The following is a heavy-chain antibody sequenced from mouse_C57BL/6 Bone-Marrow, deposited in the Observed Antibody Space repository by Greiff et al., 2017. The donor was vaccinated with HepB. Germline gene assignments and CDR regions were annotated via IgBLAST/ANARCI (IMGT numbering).Heavy chain of an antibody. CDR1: GYTFTSYW. CDR2: IYPSDSET. J-gene: IGHJ4*01. Sequence: QVQLQQPGAELVRPGSSVKLSCKASGYTFTSYWMDWVKQRPGQGLEWIGNIYPSDSETHYNQKFKDKATLTVDKSSSTAYMQLSSLTSEDSAVYYCARGGGSILFYAMDYWGQGTSVTVSS. V-gene: IGHV1-61*01. CDR3: ARGGGSILFYAMDY. D-gene: IGHD1-1*01.